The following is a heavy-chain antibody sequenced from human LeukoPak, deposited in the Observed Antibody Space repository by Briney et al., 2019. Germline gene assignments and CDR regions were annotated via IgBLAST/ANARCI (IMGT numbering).Heavy chain of an antibody. D-gene: IGHD2-2*01. Sequence: GRSLRLSCAASGFTFSSYGMHWVRQAPGKGLEWVAVIWYDGGNKYYADSVKGRFTISRDNSKNTLYLQMNSLRAEDTAVYYCARDSGYCSSTSCPSDYWGQGTLVTVSS. CDR2: IWYDGGNK. CDR1: GFTFSSYG. J-gene: IGHJ4*02. V-gene: IGHV3-30*19. CDR3: ARDSGYCSSTSCPSDY.